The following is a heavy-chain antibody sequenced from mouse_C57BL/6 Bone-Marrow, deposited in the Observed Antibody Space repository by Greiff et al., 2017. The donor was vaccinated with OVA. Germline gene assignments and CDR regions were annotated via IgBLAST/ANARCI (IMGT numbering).Heavy chain of an antibody. V-gene: IGHV1-85*01. CDR3: ARYDGYFTFAY. J-gene: IGHJ3*01. CDR1: GYTFTSYD. CDR2: IYPRDGST. Sequence: QVQLQQSGPELVKPGASVKLSCKASGYTFTSYDINWVKQRPGQGLEWIGWIYPRDGSTKYNEKFKGKATLTVDTSSSTAYMELHSLTSEDSAVYFCARYDGYFTFAYWGQGTLVTVSA. D-gene: IGHD2-3*01.